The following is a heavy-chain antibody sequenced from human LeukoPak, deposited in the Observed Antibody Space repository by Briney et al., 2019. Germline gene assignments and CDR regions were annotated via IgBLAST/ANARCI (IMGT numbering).Heavy chain of an antibody. J-gene: IGHJ2*01. CDR3: AKDGPYCGGITCYFRYFDL. CDR2: MSYDGSNY. V-gene: IGHV3-30*18. D-gene: IGHD2-21*01. CDR1: GFAFSSYG. Sequence: PGGSLRLSCAASGFAFSSYGMHWVRQAPGKGLEWVAVMSYDGSNYYYADSVKGRFTISRDNSKNTLYLQMSTLGAEDTAVYYCAKDGPYCGGITCYFRYFDLWGRGTLVTVSS.